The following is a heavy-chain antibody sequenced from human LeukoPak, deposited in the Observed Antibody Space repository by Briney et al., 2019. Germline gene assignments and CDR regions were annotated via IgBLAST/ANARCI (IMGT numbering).Heavy chain of an antibody. D-gene: IGHD3-22*01. V-gene: IGHV3-23*01. Sequence: GGSLRLSCAASGFTFSSYWMSWVRQAPGKGLEWVSAISGSGGSTYYADSVKGRFTISRDNSKNTLYLQMNSLRAEDTAVYYCAKDRLHYDSSGYIRYYFDYWGQGTLVTVSS. CDR3: AKDRLHYDSSGYIRYYFDY. CDR2: ISGSGGST. CDR1: GFTFSSYW. J-gene: IGHJ4*02.